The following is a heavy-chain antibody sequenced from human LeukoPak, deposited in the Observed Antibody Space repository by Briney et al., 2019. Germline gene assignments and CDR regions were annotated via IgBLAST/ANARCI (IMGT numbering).Heavy chain of an antibody. CDR2: LYPSGST. Sequence: PSETLSLTCSVSGGSINSGYWSWIRQPPGKGLEWIGLLYPSGSTNYNPSLKSRVTIPVDTSRTQFSLKLSSMTAADTAVYYCAGGHYPLEYWGQGTLVTVSS. V-gene: IGHV4-59*01. J-gene: IGHJ4*02. D-gene: IGHD1-26*01. CDR1: GGSINSGY. CDR3: AGGHYPLEY.